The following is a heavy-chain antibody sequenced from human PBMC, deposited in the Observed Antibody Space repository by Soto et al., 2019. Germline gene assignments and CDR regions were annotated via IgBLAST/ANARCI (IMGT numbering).Heavy chain of an antibody. D-gene: IGHD5-12*01. CDR3: ARSYSGSRRYALAI. CDR2: MNPNSGNT. CDR1: GYTFTSYD. V-gene: IGHV1-8*01. J-gene: IGHJ3*02. Sequence: ASVKVSCKASGYTFTSYDINWVRQATGQGLEWMGWMNPNSGNTGYAQKFQGRVTMTRNTSISTAYMELSSLRSEDTAVYYCARSYSGSRRYALAIWGQGTMVTVSS.